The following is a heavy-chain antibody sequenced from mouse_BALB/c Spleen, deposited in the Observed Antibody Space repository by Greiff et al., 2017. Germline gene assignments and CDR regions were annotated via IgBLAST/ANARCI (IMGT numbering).Heavy chain of an antibody. CDR1: GYTFTSYV. D-gene: IGHD2-10*01. CDR3: ARAYSGGAMDY. J-gene: IGHJ4*01. V-gene: IGHV1-14*01. Sequence: EVKLMESGPELVKPGASVKMSCKASGYTFTSYVMHWVKQKPGQGLEWIGYINPYNDGTKYNEKFKGKATLTSDKSSSTAYMELSSLTSEDSAVYYCARAYSGGAMDYWGQGTSVTVSS. CDR2: INPYNDGT.